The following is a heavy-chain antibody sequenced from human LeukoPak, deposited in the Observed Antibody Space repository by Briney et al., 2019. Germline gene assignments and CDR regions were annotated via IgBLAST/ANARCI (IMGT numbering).Heavy chain of an antibody. V-gene: IGHV3-74*01. Sequence: GGSLRLSCAASGFTFSSYWMHRVRQAPGKGLVWVSRINSDGSSTSYADSVKGRFTISRDNAKNTLYLQMNSLRAEDTAVYYCAREVGFGGNNWFDPWGQGTLVTVSS. CDR2: INSDGSST. CDR1: GFTFSSYW. CDR3: AREVGFGGNNWFDP. D-gene: IGHD4-23*01. J-gene: IGHJ5*02.